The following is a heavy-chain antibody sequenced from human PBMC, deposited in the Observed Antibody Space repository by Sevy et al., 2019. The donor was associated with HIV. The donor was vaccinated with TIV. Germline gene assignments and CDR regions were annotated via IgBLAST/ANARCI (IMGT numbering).Heavy chain of an antibody. J-gene: IGHJ6*02. D-gene: IGHD5-12*01. V-gene: IGHV3-7*01. CDR1: GFRFSDYS. CDR2: IKQDGSEK. CDR3: AREGSPYDTYYYYYGMDV. Sequence: GGSLRLSCAASGFRFSDYSMHWVRQAPGKGLEWVANIKQDGSEKYYVDSVKGRFTISRDNSQNSLFLQMNTLRAEDTAVYYCAREGSPYDTYYYYYGMDVWGQGTTVTVSS.